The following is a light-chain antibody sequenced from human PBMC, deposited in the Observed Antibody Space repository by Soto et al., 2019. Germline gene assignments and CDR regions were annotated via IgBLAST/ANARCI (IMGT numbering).Light chain of an antibody. CDR2: AAS. CDR1: QGISNY. Sequence: DIPMTQSPSSLSASVGDRVTITCRASQGISNYLAWYQLKPGKVPKLLIYAASTLQSGVPSRFSGSGSGTDFTLTISSLQPEDVGSYYCQKYNSVPFTFGPGTKVEIK. J-gene: IGKJ3*01. V-gene: IGKV1-27*01. CDR3: QKYNSVPFT.